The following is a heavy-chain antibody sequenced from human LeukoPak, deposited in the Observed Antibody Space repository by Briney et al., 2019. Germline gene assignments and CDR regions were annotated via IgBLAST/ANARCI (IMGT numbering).Heavy chain of an antibody. V-gene: IGHV3-30*02. J-gene: IGHJ4*02. CDR1: GFTFSSYG. Sequence: GGSLRLSCAASGFTFSSYGMHWVRQAPGKGLEWVAFIPYDGSNKYYGDSVKGRFTISRDNSKNTLYLQMNCLRAEDTAVYYCARVITIHFDYWGQGTLVTVSS. CDR3: ARVITIHFDY. D-gene: IGHD3-3*01. CDR2: IPYDGSNK.